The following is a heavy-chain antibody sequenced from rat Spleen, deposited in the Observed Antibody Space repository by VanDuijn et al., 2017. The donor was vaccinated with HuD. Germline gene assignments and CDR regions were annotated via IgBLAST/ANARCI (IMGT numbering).Heavy chain of an antibody. CDR1: GFTFSSFP. J-gene: IGHJ2*01. Sequence: EVQLVESGGGLVQPGRSLKLSCAASGFTFSSFPMAWVRQAPTKGLEWVATISTSGGNTYYPDSTKGRFTISRDNAESTLSLQMNSLTSEDTATYYCTRGGEPRSWGQGVMVTVSS. CDR2: ISTSGGNT. V-gene: IGHV5-46*01. CDR3: TRGGEPRS.